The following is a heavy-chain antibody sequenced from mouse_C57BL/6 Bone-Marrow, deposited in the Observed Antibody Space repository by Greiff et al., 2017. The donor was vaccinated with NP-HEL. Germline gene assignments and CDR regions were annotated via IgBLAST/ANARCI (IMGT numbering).Heavy chain of an antibody. CDR1: GYSITSGYY. Sequence: EVKLMESGPGLVKPSQSLSLTCSVTGYSITSGYYWNWIRQFPGNKLEWMGYISYDGSNNYNPSLKNRISITRDTSKNQFFLKLNSVTTEDTATYYCAKPLTTVVAKWYFDVWGTGTTVTVSS. J-gene: IGHJ1*03. D-gene: IGHD1-1*01. V-gene: IGHV3-6*01. CDR2: ISYDGSN. CDR3: AKPLTTVVAKWYFDV.